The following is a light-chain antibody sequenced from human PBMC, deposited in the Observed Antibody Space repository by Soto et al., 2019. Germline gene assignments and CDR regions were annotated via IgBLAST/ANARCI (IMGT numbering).Light chain of an antibody. V-gene: IGKV3-20*01. CDR3: QQYVSSPWA. J-gene: IGKJ1*01. CDR2: GAS. CDR1: QSVANSF. Sequence: IMLAQSPGTRSLSTGERATLSCRASQSVANSFLAWYQQKPGQAPRLLIYGASRRATGIPDRFTGSGSGTDFTLTISRLEPEDFAVYYCQQYVSSPWAFGQGTKVDSK.